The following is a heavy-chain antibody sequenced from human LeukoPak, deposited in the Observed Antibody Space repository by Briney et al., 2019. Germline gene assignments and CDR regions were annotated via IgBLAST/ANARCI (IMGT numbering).Heavy chain of an antibody. Sequence: PSETLSLTCTVSGGSISSYYWSWLRQPPGKGLEWIGYIYYSGSIKYNPSLKSRVTMSVDTSKNQFSLKLSSVTAADTAMYYCARVGVMATVNGYRYHSLDVWGQGTTVAVSS. J-gene: IGHJ6*02. D-gene: IGHD3-16*01. CDR3: ARVGVMATVNGYRYHSLDV. V-gene: IGHV4-59*01. CDR1: GGSISSYY. CDR2: IYYSGSI.